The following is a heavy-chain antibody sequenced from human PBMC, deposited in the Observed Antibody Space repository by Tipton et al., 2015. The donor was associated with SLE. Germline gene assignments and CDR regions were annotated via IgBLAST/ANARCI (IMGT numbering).Heavy chain of an antibody. CDR1: GGSISNTNYY. D-gene: IGHD3-16*01. J-gene: IGHJ4*02. CDR2: IYYTGTT. Sequence: TLSLTCTVSGGSISNTNYYWGWIRQPPGKGLEWIGGIYYTGTTYYNPSLKGRVTISVDGPKNQFSLKLSSVTAADTAAYYCARRTLRIMITPGGIPGYFDRWGQGTLVTVSS. V-gene: IGHV4-39*01. CDR3: ARRTLRIMITPGGIPGYFDR.